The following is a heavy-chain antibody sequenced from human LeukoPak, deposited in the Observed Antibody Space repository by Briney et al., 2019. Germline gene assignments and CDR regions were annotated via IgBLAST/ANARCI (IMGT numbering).Heavy chain of an antibody. D-gene: IGHD6-13*01. J-gene: IGHJ4*02. V-gene: IGHV1-2*02. CDR1: GYTFTGYY. CDR2: INPNSGGT. CDR3: AKVRDRLSSFYPAA. Sequence: ASVKVSCKASGYTFTGYYMHWVRQAPGQGLEWMGWINPNSGGTNYAQKFQGRVTMTRDTSISTAYMELSRLRSDDTAVYYCAKVRDRLSSFYPAAWGQGTLVPSPQ.